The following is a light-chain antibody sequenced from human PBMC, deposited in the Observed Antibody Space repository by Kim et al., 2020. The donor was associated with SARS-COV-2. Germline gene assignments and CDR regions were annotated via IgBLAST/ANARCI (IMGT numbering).Light chain of an antibody. CDR2: QDS. Sequence: SVSTGQTASINCSGDKLGDKYACWYQQKPGQSPVLVIYQDSKWPSGIPERFSGSNSGNTATLTISGTQAMDEADYYCQAWDSSTGVFGTGTKVTVL. J-gene: IGLJ1*01. CDR1: KLGDKY. V-gene: IGLV3-1*01. CDR3: QAWDSSTGV.